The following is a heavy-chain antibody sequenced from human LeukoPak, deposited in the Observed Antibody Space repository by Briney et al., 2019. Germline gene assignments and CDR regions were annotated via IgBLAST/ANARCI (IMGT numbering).Heavy chain of an antibody. V-gene: IGHV1-2*02. D-gene: IGHD4-23*01. CDR2: INPNSGGT. CDR3: ARDDYAGDSVENAFDV. Sequence: ASVKVSCKASGYTFTGYYMHWVRQAPGQGLEWMGWINPNSGGTNYAQKFQGRVTMTRDTSISTAYMEVSRLRSDDTAVYYCARDDYAGDSVENAFDVWGQGTLLTVSS. CDR1: GYTFTGYY. J-gene: IGHJ3*01.